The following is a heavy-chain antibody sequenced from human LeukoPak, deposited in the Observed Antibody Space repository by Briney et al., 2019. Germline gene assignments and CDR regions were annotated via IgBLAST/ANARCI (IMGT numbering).Heavy chain of an antibody. CDR1: GRSVTSGNYY. Sequence: SQTLSLTCTVSGRSVTSGNYYWNWIRQPAGKGLEWIGRIYTNGGASYNPSLKSRATISIDASKNQFSLKLSSVTAADTAVYYCAREPPGYWGQGILVTVSS. J-gene: IGHJ4*02. CDR3: AREPPGY. V-gene: IGHV4-61*02. CDR2: IYTNGGA.